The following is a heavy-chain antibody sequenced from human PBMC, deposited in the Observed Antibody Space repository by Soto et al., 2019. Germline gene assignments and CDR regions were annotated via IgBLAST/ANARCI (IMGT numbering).Heavy chain of an antibody. CDR3: GRDLAIGSGWVRGERYFDY. D-gene: IGHD6-19*01. V-gene: IGHV3-30-3*01. CDR1: GFTFSSYA. CDR2: ILYDGSNT. Sequence: QVQLVESGGSVVQPGRSLTLSCAASGFTFSSYAMHWVRQAPGKGLEWVAVILYDGSNTYYSDSVKGRFTISRENSKNTLYLQMNSLTLDDTAVYYCGRDLAIGSGWVRGERYFDYWGQGTLVTVSS. J-gene: IGHJ4*02.